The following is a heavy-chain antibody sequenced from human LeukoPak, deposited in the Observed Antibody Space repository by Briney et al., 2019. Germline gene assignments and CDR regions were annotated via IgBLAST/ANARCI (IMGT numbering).Heavy chain of an antibody. D-gene: IGHD2-15*01. V-gene: IGHV4-39*01. CDR3: ARAYLGYCSGGSCYSTYYYYYMDV. CDR1: GGSISSSSYY. J-gene: IGHJ6*03. Sequence: PSETLSLTCTVSGGSISSSSYYWGWIRQPPGKGLEWIGSIYYSGSTYYNPSLKSRVTISVDTSKNQFSLKLSSVTAADTAVYYCARAYLGYCSGGSCYSTYYYYYMDVWGKGTTVTISS. CDR2: IYYSGST.